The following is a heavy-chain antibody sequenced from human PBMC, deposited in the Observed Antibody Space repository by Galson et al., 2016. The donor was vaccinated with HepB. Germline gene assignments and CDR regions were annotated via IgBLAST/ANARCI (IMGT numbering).Heavy chain of an antibody. V-gene: IGHV3-23*01. CDR3: ARDMEHCRGGRCYPWVAFDI. CDR1: GFSFSSYT. Sequence: SLRLSCAASGFSFSSYTMSWVRQAPGKGLEWISAISGSGDRTYYADSVKGRFSISRDNSKNTLFLQMNSLGAEDTAVYYCARDMEHCRGGRCYPWVAFDIWGQGTMVTVSS. D-gene: IGHD2-15*01. CDR2: ISGSGDRT. J-gene: IGHJ3*02.